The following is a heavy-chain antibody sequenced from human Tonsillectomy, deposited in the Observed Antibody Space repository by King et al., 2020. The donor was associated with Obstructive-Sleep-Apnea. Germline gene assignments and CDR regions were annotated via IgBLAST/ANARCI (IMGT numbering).Heavy chain of an antibody. V-gene: IGHV1-2*02. CDR2: ISPNSGAT. CDR1: GYTFTGYY. J-gene: IGHJ4*02. CDR3: ARDMTAYDSTSPAY. Sequence: EQLVQSGAEVKKPGASVKVSCKASGYTFTGYYIHWVRQAPGQGLEWMGWISPNSGATKYAQKFQDRVTMTRETSISTAYMDLSRLRSDDTAIYYCARDMTAYDSTSPAYWGQGTLVTVSS. D-gene: IGHD3-10*01.